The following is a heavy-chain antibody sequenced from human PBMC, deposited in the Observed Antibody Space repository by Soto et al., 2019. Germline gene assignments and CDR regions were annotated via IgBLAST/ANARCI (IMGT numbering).Heavy chain of an antibody. J-gene: IGHJ4*02. D-gene: IGHD2-15*01. CDR3: TTWCSGGSCYSFDLEPFDY. V-gene: IGHV3-15*01. CDR2: IKSKTDGGTT. Sequence: PGGSLRLSCAASGFTFSNAWMSWVRQAPGKGLEWVGRIKSKTDGGTTDYAAPVKGRFTISRDDSKNTLYLQMNSLKTEDTAVYYCTTWCSGGSCYSFDLEPFDYWRQGTLVTVSS. CDR1: GFTFSNAW.